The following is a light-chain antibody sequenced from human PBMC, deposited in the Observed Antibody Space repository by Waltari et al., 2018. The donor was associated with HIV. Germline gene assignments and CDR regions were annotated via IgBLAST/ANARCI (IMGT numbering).Light chain of an antibody. CDR1: SGSVSARNY. CDR3: CSYAGSSTTVL. CDR2: STN. V-gene: IGLV8-61*01. J-gene: IGLJ2*01. Sequence: QTVVTQEPSFSVSPGGTVTLTCGLSSGSVSARNYASWYQQIPGQAPLTLIHSTNTRSSGVPDRFSGSKSANTASLTISGLQAEDEADYYCCSYAGSSTTVLFGGGTKLTVL.